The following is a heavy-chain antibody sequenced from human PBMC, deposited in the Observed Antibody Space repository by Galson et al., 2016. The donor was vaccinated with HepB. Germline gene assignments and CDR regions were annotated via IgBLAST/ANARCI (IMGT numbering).Heavy chain of an antibody. CDR1: GLTFRNYG. D-gene: IGHD2-15*01. J-gene: IGHJ4*02. CDR3: ARDGPQYCSGGNCSPEDF. V-gene: IGHV3-33*01. CDR2: IWFDGSRE. Sequence: SLRLSCAVSGLTFRNYGFHWVRQAPGKGLEWVAVIWFDGSREYYADSVKGRFTISRDNSENTLFLQMNSLRAEDTAVYYCARDGPQYCSGGNCSPEDFWGQGTLVTVSS.